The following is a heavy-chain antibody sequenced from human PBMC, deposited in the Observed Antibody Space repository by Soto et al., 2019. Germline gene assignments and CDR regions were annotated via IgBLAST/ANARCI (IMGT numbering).Heavy chain of an antibody. D-gene: IGHD3-9*01. CDR3: ARKGHRLREFDGPNYYYGMDD. CDR2: VIPIFGTA. Sequence: QVQLVQSGAAVKKPGSSVKVSCKASGGTFSSYAISWVRQAPGQGLAWLGGVIPIFGTANYAQKFQGRVTKAADESTRTADLGLSSLRSEDTAVYYGARKGHRLREFDGPNYYYGMDDWGQGTTVTVSS. V-gene: IGHV1-69*01. CDR1: GGTFSSYA. J-gene: IGHJ6*02.